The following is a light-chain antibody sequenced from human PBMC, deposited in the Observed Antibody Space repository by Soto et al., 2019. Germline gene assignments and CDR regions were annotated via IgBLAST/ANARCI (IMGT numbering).Light chain of an antibody. CDR1: QSVSSN. J-gene: IGKJ4*01. Sequence: ETVMTQSPATLSVSPGERTTLSCRASQSVSSNLAWYQQKPGQAPRLLLYGASTRATGTPARFSGSGSGTEFTLTISSLQSKDFAVYYCQQYDNWPALTFGGGTKVEIK. CDR2: GAS. V-gene: IGKV3-15*01. CDR3: QQYDNWPALT.